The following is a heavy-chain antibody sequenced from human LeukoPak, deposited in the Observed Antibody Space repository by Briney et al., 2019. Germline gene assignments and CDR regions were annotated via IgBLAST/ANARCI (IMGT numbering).Heavy chain of an antibody. V-gene: IGHV1-18*01. J-gene: IGHJ4*02. Sequence: ASVKVSCKASGYTFTSHGISWVRQAPGQGLEWRGWISTYNDNTHYAPKIQGRVTMTTDTSTRTAYMELRSLRSDDTAVYYCARDVKTYYYDSSGYYCDYWGQGTLVTVAS. CDR2: ISTYNDNT. CDR3: ARDVKTYYYDSSGYYCDY. D-gene: IGHD3-22*01. CDR1: GYTFTSHG.